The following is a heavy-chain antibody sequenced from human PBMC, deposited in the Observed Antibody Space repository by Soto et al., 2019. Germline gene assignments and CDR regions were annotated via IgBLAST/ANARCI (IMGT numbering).Heavy chain of an antibody. CDR1: GFSLSSTRMA. CDR2: IYWDDDK. Sequence: QITLKESGPTLVKPTQTLTLTCTFSGFSLSSTRMAVGWIRHPPGKALEWLALIYWDDDKRYSPFLKSRLTITKDTSKNQVVLTISNMDPVDTARYYCAHIVVAGLGYYFDYWGQGTLVTVSS. J-gene: IGHJ4*02. CDR3: AHIVVAGLGYYFDY. V-gene: IGHV2-5*02. D-gene: IGHD6-19*01.